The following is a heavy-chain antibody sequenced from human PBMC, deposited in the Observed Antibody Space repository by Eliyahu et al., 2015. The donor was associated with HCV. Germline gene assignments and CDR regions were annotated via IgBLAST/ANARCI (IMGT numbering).Heavy chain of an antibody. J-gene: IGHJ5*02. CDR1: GFTFSSYA. CDR3: AKDQFRSYRYTPNWFDP. D-gene: IGHD3-16*02. V-gene: IGHV3-23*01. CDR2: ISGSGGST. Sequence: EVQLLESGGGLVQPGGSLRLSCAASGFTFSSYAMSWVRQAPGKGLEWVSAISGSGGSTYYADSVKGRFTISRDNSKNTLYLQMNSLRAEDTAVYYCAKDQFRSYRYTPNWFDPWGQGTLVTVSS.